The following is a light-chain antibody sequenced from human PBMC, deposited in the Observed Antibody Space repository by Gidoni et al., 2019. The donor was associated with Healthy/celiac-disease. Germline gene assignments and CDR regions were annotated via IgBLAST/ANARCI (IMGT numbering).Light chain of an antibody. CDR3: QQYNNWPSIT. V-gene: IGKV3-15*01. Sequence: EIVMTQSTATLSVSSGERATLSCRASQSVRSNLAWYQQKPGQAPTLLIYGASTRATGIPARFIGSGSGTEFTLTISSLHSEDFAVYYCQQYNNWPSITFGQGTQLEIK. CDR2: GAS. J-gene: IGKJ5*01. CDR1: QSVRSN.